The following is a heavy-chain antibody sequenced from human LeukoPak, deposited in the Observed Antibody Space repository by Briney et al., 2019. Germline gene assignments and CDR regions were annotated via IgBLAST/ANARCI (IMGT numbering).Heavy chain of an antibody. CDR3: AAARAVAGSFDD. J-gene: IGHJ4*02. CDR1: GGSMSSYY. V-gene: IGHV4-59*08. CDR2: IFYSGST. D-gene: IGHD6-19*01. Sequence: SETLSLTCTVSGGSMSSYYWSWIRQPPGKELEWIGYIFYSGSTNYNPSLKSRVTMSVDTFKNQFSLKLSSVTAADTAVYSCAAARAVAGSFDDWGQGTLVTVSS.